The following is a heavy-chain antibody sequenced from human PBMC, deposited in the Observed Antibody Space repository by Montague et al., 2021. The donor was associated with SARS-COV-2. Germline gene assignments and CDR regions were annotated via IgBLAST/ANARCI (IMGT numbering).Heavy chain of an antibody. CDR1: GGSISSGGYY. Sequence: TLSLTCTVSGGSISSGGYYWSWIRQHPGKGLEWIGYIYYSGSTYYNPSLKSRVTISVDTSKNQSSLKLSSVTAADTAVHYCARDVGWYSSSWFDYWGQGTLVTVSS. CDR3: ARDVGWYSSSWFDY. V-gene: IGHV4-31*03. J-gene: IGHJ4*02. CDR2: IYYSGST. D-gene: IGHD6-13*01.